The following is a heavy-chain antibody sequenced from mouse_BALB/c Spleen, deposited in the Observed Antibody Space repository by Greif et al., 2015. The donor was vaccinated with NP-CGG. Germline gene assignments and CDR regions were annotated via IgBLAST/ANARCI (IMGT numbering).Heavy chain of an antibody. V-gene: IGHV5-6-5*01. Sequence: EVQLVESGGGLVKPGGSLKLSCAASGFTFSSYAMSWVRQTPEKRLEWVASISSGGSTYYPDSVKGRFTISRDNARNILYLQMSSLRSEDTAMYYCARGIYYYGSSTMDYWGQGTSVTVSS. CDR2: ISSGGST. CDR1: GFTFSSYA. J-gene: IGHJ4*01. D-gene: IGHD1-1*01. CDR3: ARGIYYYGSSTMDY.